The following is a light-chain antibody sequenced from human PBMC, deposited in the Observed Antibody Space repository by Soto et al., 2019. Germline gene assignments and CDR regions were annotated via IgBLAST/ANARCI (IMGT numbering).Light chain of an antibody. CDR1: SSDVGGYNY. CDR3: TSYTSSSTLDV. CDR2: EVS. J-gene: IGLJ1*01. Sequence: SVLTQPASVSGSPGQSITISCTGTSSDVGGYNYVSWYQQHPGKAPKLMIYEVSSRPLGVSNRFSGSKSGNTASLTISGLQAEDEADYYCTSYTSSSTLDVFGTGTKVTVL. V-gene: IGLV2-14*01.